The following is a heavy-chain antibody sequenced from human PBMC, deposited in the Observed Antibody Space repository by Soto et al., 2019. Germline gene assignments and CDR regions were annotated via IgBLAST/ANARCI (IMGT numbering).Heavy chain of an antibody. CDR2: INPNTGGT. J-gene: IGHJ5*02. Sequence: QIELVQSGAEVTKSGASVKVSCKTSGYTFAEFYVHWVRQVPGQGLEWMGLINPNTGGTHYAVKFKDRVTMTRATAIRTAYMELARLRSDDTATYYCARDGNSYTSGEGHWFDPWGQGTLITVSP. V-gene: IGHV1-2*02. CDR3: ARDGNSYTSGEGHWFDP. D-gene: IGHD2-15*01. CDR1: GYTFAEFY.